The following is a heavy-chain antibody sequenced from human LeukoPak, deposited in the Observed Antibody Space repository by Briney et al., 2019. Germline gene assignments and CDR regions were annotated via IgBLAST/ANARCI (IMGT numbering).Heavy chain of an antibody. CDR2: IRQDGGEK. D-gene: IGHD6-13*01. V-gene: IGHV3-7*01. Sequence: PGGSLRLSCAVSGFTFTDYWMNWVRQAPGKGLEWVASIRQDGGEKYYVDSVKGRFTISRDNTKNSLYLQMSALGAEDTAVYYCARDGTAAGLYFDLWGQGTLVTVSS. J-gene: IGHJ4*01. CDR1: GFTFTDYW. CDR3: ARDGTAAGLYFDL.